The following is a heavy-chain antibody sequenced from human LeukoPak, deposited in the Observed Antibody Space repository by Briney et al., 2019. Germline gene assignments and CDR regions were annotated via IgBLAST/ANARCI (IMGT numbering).Heavy chain of an antibody. J-gene: IGHJ6*03. V-gene: IGHV3-21*01. D-gene: IGHD3-10*01. CDR3: AREVGLLWFGESPRGYMDV. CDR1: GFTFSSYS. Sequence: GGSLRLSCAASGFTFSSYSMNWGRQAPGKGLEWVSSISTSSSYIYYADSVKGRFTISRDNAKNSLYLQMNSLRAEDTAVYYCAREVGLLWFGESPRGYMDVWGKGTTVTISS. CDR2: ISTSSSYI.